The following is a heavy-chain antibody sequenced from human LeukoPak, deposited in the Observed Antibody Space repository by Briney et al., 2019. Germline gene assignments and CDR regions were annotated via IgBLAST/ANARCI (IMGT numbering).Heavy chain of an antibody. J-gene: IGHJ4*02. V-gene: IGHV3-23*01. CDR1: GFTFSDYY. CDR2: ISGSGGST. CDR3: AAGTDFWSGYYLGYYFDY. D-gene: IGHD3-3*01. Sequence: GGSLRLSCAASGFTFSDYYMSWIRQAPGKGLEWVSAISGSGGSTYYADSVKGRFTISRDNSKNTLYLQMNSLRAEDTAVYYCAAGTDFWSGYYLGYYFDYWGQGTLVTVSS.